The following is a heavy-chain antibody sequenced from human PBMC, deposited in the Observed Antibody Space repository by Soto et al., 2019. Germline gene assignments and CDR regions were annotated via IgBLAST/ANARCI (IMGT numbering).Heavy chain of an antibody. D-gene: IGHD6-25*01. CDR3: ARKSSSGPDY. CDR2: INHSGST. J-gene: IGHJ4*02. V-gene: IGHV4-34*01. CDR1: GGSFSGYY. Sequence: QVQLQQWGAGLLKPSETLSLTCAVYGGSFSGYYWNWIRQPPGKGLEWIGEINHSGSTNYNPSLKSRVTISVDTSKNQFSLRMSSVTAAATAVYYGARKSSSGPDYWGQGTLVTVSS.